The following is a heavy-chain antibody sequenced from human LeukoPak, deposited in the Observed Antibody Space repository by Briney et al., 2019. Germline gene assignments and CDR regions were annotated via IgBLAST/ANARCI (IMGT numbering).Heavy chain of an antibody. D-gene: IGHD3-10*01. V-gene: IGHV4-34*01. CDR3: ARYFYYGSGSYRLYNWFDP. J-gene: IGHJ5*02. CDR2: INHSGST. Sequence: PSETLSLTCAVYGGSFSGYYWSWIRQPPGKGLEWIGEINHSGSTNYNPSLKSRVTISVDTSKNQFSLKLSSVTAADTAVYYCARYFYYGSGSYRLYNWFDPWGQGTLVTVSS. CDR1: GGSFSGYY.